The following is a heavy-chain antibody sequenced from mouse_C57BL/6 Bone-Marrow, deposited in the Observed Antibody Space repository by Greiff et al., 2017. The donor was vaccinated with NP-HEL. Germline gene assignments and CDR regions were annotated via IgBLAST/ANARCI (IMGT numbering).Heavy chain of an antibody. Sequence: VQLQESGPELVKPGASVKIPCKASGYTFTDYNMDWVKQSHGKSLEWIGDINPNNGGTIYNQKFKGKATLTVDKSSSTAYMELRSLTSEDTAVYYGARSVLLRYYYAMDYWGQGTSVTVSS. J-gene: IGHJ4*01. CDR2: INPNNGGT. CDR3: ARSVLLRYYYAMDY. V-gene: IGHV1-18*01. D-gene: IGHD1-1*01. CDR1: GYTFTDYN.